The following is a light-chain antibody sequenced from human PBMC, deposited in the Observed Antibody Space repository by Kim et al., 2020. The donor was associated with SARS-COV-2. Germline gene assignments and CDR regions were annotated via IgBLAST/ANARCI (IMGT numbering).Light chain of an antibody. CDR2: YDS. CDR1: NIGSKS. CDR3: QVWDSSSDHLV. J-gene: IGLJ1*01. V-gene: IGLV3-21*04. Sequence: SYELTQPPSVSVAPGKTARITCGGNNIGSKSVHWYQQKPGQAPVLVIYYDSDRPSGIPERFSGSNSGNTATLTISRVEAGDEADSYCQVWDSSSDHLVFGTGTKVTVL.